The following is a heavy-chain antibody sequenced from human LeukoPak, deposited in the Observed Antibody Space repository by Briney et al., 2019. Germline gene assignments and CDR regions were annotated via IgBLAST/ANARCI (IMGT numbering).Heavy chain of an antibody. CDR2: INHSGST. D-gene: IGHD3-9*01. J-gene: IGHJ4*02. V-gene: IGHV4-34*01. CDR1: VGSFSGYY. CDR3: ARFDILTGFDY. Sequence: SETLSLTFAVYVGSFSGYYWSWIRQPPGKGVEWIGEINHSGSTNYNPSLKSRVTISVDTSKNQFSLKLSSVTAADTAVYYCARFDILTGFDYWGQGTLVTVSS.